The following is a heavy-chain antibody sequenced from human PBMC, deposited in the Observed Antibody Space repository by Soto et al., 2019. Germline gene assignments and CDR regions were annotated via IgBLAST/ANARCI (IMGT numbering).Heavy chain of an antibody. D-gene: IGHD1-26*01. J-gene: IGHJ5*02. CDR1: GYTFNSYG. Sequence: ASVKVSCKASGYTFNSYGISWARQAPGQGLEWMGWISAYNGDTNYAQKVQGRVIMTTDTSTNTAYMELRSLTSDDTAIYYCARDHWKSGTYTSWFDPWGQGTLVTVSS. CDR3: ARDHWKSGTYTSWFDP. V-gene: IGHV1-18*04. CDR2: ISAYNGDT.